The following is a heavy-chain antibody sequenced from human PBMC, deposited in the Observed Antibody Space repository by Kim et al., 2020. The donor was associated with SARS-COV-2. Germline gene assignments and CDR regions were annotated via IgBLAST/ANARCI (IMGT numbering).Heavy chain of an antibody. V-gene: IGHV3-64D*06. CDR3: VKDSPDYYGSGSCCGGDY. CDR2: ISSNGGST. D-gene: IGHD3-10*01. CDR1: GFTFSSYA. J-gene: IGHJ4*02. Sequence: GGSLRLSCSASGFTFSSYAMHWVRQAPGKGLEYVSAISSNGGSTYYADSVKGRFTISRDNSKNTLYLQMSSLRAEDTAVYYCVKDSPDYYGSGSCCGGDYWGQGTLVTVSS.